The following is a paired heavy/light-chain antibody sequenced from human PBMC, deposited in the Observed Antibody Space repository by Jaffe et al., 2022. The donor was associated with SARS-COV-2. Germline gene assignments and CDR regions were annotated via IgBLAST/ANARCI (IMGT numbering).Heavy chain of an antibody. D-gene: IGHD4-17*01. CDR1: GYTFTSYG. Sequence: QVQLVQSGAEVKKPGASVKVSCKASGYTFTSYGISWVRQAPGQGLEWMGWISAYNGNTNYAQKLQGRVTMTTDTSTSTAYMELRSLRSDDTAVYYCARDRWGLDDYGDYDAFDIWGQGTMVTVSS. CDR2: ISAYNGNT. V-gene: IGHV1-18*01. CDR3: ARDRWGLDDYGDYDAFDI. J-gene: IGHJ3*02.
Light chain of an antibody. J-gene: IGKJ5*01. CDR1: QSVSSN. CDR3: QQYNNWPLT. Sequence: EIVMTQSPATLSVSPGERATLSCRASQSVSSNLAWYQQKPGQAPRLLIYGASTRATGIPARFSGSGSGTEFTLTISSLQSEDFAVYYCQQYNNWPLTFGQGTRLEIK. V-gene: IGKV3-15*01. CDR2: GAS.